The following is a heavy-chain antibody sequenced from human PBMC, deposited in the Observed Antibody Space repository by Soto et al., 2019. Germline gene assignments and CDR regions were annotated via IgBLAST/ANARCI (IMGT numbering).Heavy chain of an antibody. J-gene: IGHJ4*02. D-gene: IGHD2-21*01. CDR1: GFPFSDYY. Sequence: LRLSCATSGFPFSDYYMSWIRQAPGKGLEWLSHISPKSTYRNYADSVKGRFTISRDNTKSSLFLQMNSLGVEDTAVYYCARGGGGGLFEHWGQGVLVTVSS. CDR3: ARGGGGGLFEH. V-gene: IGHV3-11*06. CDR2: ISPKSTYR.